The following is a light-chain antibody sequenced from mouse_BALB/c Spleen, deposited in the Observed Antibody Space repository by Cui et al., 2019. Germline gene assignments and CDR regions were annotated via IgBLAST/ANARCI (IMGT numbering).Light chain of an antibody. Sequence: QLVLPQSPAIISASPGEKVTITCSASSSVSYMYWFQQKPGTSPKVWIYGTSNLASGVPARFSGSGSGTSYSLTISRMEAEDAATYYCQQRSSYPLTFGAGTKLELK. CDR1: SSVSY. J-gene: IGKJ5*01. CDR2: GTS. V-gene: IGKV4-57*01. CDR3: QQRSSYPLT.